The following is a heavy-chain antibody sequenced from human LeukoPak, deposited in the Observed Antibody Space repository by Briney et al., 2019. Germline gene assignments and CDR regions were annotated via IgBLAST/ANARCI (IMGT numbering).Heavy chain of an antibody. J-gene: IGHJ4*02. CDR1: GGTFSSYA. CDR3: ARDLRGQFSSSWYEGNY. D-gene: IGHD6-13*01. Sequence: ASVKVSCKASGGTFSSYAISWVRQAPGQGLEWMGWISAYNGNTNYAQKLQGRVTMTTDTSTSTAYMELRSLRSDDTAVYYCARDLRGQFSSSWYEGNYWGQGTLVTVSS. V-gene: IGHV1-18*01. CDR2: ISAYNGNT.